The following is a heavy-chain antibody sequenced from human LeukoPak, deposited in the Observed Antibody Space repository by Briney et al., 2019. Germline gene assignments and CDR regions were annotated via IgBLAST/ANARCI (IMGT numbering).Heavy chain of an antibody. CDR2: IYTSGST. CDR1: GGSISSGGYY. Sequence: SQTLSLTCTVSGGSISSGGYYWSWIRQPAGKGLEWIGRIYTSGSTSYNPSLKSRVTISVDTSKNQFSLILSSVTAADTAVYYCARHSPSYSRVDYWGQGTLVTVSS. CDR3: ARHSPSYSRVDY. J-gene: IGHJ4*02. V-gene: IGHV4-61*02. D-gene: IGHD4-11*01.